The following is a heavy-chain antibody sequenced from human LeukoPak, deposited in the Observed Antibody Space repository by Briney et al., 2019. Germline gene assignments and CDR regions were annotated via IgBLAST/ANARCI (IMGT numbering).Heavy chain of an antibody. Sequence: GASVKVSCKASGFTFISYGFSWVRQAPGQGLEWMGWVGGYDGDRHYAEKFQGRVTISTDTSTSIAYLELRSLRSDDTAVYYCARDLWNVYDSSGYYRDFDFWGQGTLVTVSS. D-gene: IGHD3-22*01. CDR1: GFTFISYG. V-gene: IGHV1-18*01. J-gene: IGHJ4*02. CDR3: ARDLWNVYDSSGYYRDFDF. CDR2: VGGYDGDR.